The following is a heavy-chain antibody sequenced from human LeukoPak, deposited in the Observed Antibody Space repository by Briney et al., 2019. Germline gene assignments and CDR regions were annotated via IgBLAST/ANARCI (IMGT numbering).Heavy chain of an antibody. Sequence: GGSLRLSCAASGFTFDDYGMSWVRQAPGEGLEWVSFISTSGDIIYYADSVRGRFTVSRDNAKNSLYLQMNSLRAEDTAVYYCARWSLTAFPDYWGQGTLVTVSS. CDR3: ARWSLTAFPDY. CDR2: ISTSGDII. CDR1: GFTFDDYG. V-gene: IGHV3-48*03. J-gene: IGHJ4*02. D-gene: IGHD1-26*01.